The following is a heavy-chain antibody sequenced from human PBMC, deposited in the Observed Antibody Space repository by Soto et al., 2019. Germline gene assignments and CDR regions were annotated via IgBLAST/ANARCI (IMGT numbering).Heavy chain of an antibody. CDR3: AREMIPMIMRRMSAMDV. V-gene: IGHV3-30*04. D-gene: IGHD3-22*01. J-gene: IGHJ6*02. Sequence: QVQLVESGGGVVQPERSQRLSCAASKFTFRTYVMHWVRQAPGKGLEWVALISFDGSNKYYADSVKGRFTISRDNSKNTMYLQLNSLRPEDTAVYYCAREMIPMIMRRMSAMDVWGQGTTVTVSS. CDR1: KFTFRTYV. CDR2: ISFDGSNK.